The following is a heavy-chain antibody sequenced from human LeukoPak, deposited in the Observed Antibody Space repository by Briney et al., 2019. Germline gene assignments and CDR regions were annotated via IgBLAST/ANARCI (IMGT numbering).Heavy chain of an antibody. V-gene: IGHV4-4*07. J-gene: IGHJ4*02. CDR2: IYTSGST. Sequence: PSETLSLTCTVSGGSISSYYWRWIRQPAGKGLEWIGRIYTSGSTNYNPSLKSRVTMSVDTSKNQFSLKLSSVTAADTAVYYCARAGPASGYYPFDYWGQGTLVTVSS. D-gene: IGHD3-22*01. CDR3: ARAGPASGYYPFDY. CDR1: GGSISSYY.